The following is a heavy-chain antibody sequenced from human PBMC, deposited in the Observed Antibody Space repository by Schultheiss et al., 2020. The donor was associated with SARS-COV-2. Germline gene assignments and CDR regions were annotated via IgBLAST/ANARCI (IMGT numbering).Heavy chain of an antibody. D-gene: IGHD2-2*01. V-gene: IGHV3-74*01. CDR2: SNSDGSRT. Sequence: GESLKISCAASGFSFRSYWMHWVRQAPGKGLVWVSHSNSDGSRTGYTDSVKGRFTISRDNAKNTLYLQMNSLRDEDTGVYYCARGDLKRYCSSTSCYPDHYFDYWGQGTLVTVSS. CDR3: ARGDLKRYCSSTSCYPDHYFDY. J-gene: IGHJ4*02. CDR1: GFSFRSYW.